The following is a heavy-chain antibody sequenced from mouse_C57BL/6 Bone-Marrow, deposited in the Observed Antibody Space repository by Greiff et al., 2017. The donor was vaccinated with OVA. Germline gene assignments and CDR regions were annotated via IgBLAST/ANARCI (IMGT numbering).Heavy chain of an antibody. Sequence: DVQLQESGPGLVKPSQSLSLTCSVTGYSITSGYYWNWIRQFPGNKLEWMGYISYDGSNNYNPSLKNRISITRDTSKNQFFLKLNSVTTEDTATYYCARGEDYSSWFAYWGQGTLVTVSA. J-gene: IGHJ3*01. CDR2: ISYDGSN. D-gene: IGHD1-1*01. CDR1: GYSITSGYY. CDR3: ARGEDYSSWFAY. V-gene: IGHV3-6*01.